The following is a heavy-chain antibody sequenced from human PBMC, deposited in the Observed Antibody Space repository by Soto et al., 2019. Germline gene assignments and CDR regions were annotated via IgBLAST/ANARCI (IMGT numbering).Heavy chain of an antibody. V-gene: IGHV4-59*01. Sequence: PSETLSLTCTVSGASISNYYWSWVRQPPGKGLEWIAYIHYNGNTNYNPSLTSRVTMSLDTSKNQFPLKLLSVTAADTAVYYCASLPCQWSSESCTSCCDFGQWGQGTLVTVSS. CDR3: ASLPCQWSSESCTSCCDFGQ. CDR2: IHYNGNT. D-gene: IGHD2-2*01. CDR1: GASISNYY. J-gene: IGHJ4*02.